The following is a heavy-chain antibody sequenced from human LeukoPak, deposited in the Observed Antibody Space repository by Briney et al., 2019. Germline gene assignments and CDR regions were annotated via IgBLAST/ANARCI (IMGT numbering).Heavy chain of an antibody. J-gene: IGHJ4*02. CDR2: IRGSGGGT. CDR1: GFTFYNYA. Sequence: GGSLRLSCAASGFTFYNYAMMWVRQAPGRGLEWVSAIRGSGGGTEYADSVKDRFTISRDNPKNTLYLQMNSLRVEDTAVYYCARDLNWSFDYWGQGTLVTVS. V-gene: IGHV3-23*01. D-gene: IGHD1-20*01. CDR3: ARDLNWSFDY.